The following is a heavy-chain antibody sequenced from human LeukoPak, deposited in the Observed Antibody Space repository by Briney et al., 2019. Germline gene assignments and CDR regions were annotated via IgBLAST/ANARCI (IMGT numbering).Heavy chain of an antibody. Sequence: GGSLRLSCAAPGFTFSSYGMHWVRQAPGKGLEWVAFIRYDGSNKYYADSVKGRFTISRDNSKNTLYLQMNSLRAEDTAVYYCAKDVDYYDSSEAVYWGQGTLVTVSS. CDR3: AKDVDYYDSSEAVY. D-gene: IGHD3-22*01. J-gene: IGHJ4*02. V-gene: IGHV3-30*02. CDR2: IRYDGSNK. CDR1: GFTFSSYG.